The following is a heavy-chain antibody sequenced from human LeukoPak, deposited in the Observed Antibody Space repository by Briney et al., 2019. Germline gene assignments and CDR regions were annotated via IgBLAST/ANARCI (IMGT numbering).Heavy chain of an antibody. CDR1: GYTLTELS. V-gene: IGHV1-24*01. Sequence: ASVKVSCKVSGYTLTELSMHWVRQAPGKGLEWMGGFDPEDGETIYAQKFQGRVTMTEDTSTDTAYMELSSLRSEDTAVYYCATPLYYYDSSGRDYWGQGTLVTVSS. CDR2: FDPEDGET. D-gene: IGHD3-22*01. J-gene: IGHJ4*02. CDR3: ATPLYYYDSSGRDY.